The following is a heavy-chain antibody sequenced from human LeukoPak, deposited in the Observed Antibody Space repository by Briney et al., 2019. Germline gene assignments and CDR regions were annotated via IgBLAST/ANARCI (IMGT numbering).Heavy chain of an antibody. J-gene: IGHJ4*02. CDR3: AKRGVVIRVILVGFHKEAYYFDS. CDR2: ISGSGGGT. D-gene: IGHD3-22*01. CDR1: GITLSNYG. Sequence: GGSLRLSCAVAGITLSNYGMSWVRQAPGKGLEWAAGISGSGGGTNYADSVKGRFTISRDNPRNTLYLQMNSLRAEDTAVYFCAKRGVVIRVILVGFHKEAYYFDSWGQGALVTVSS. V-gene: IGHV3-23*01.